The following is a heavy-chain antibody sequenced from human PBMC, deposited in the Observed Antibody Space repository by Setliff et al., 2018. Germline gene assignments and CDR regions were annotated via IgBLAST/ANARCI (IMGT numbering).Heavy chain of an antibody. D-gene: IGHD3-22*01. Sequence: GGSLRLSCAASGFTFSNYGMHWVRQAPGKGLEWVALIWNDGSSKFYGDSVKGRFTISRDNSKNTLYLQMDSLRAEDTAVYYCARDLPDSSGWGHYFDYWGQGTLVTVSS. V-gene: IGHV3-33*08. CDR2: IWNDGSSK. CDR1: GFTFSNYG. CDR3: ARDLPDSSGWGHYFDY. J-gene: IGHJ4*02.